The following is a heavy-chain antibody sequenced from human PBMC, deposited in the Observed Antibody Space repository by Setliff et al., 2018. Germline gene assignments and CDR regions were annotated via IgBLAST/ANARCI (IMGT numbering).Heavy chain of an antibody. CDR1: GGSISSGGYY. J-gene: IGHJ6*03. CDR2: VYRGGSTT. CDR3: AKDLGDDGHYYYYMDV. D-gene: IGHD4-17*01. V-gene: IGHV3-23*03. Sequence: PSETLSLTCTVSGGSISSGGYYWSWIRQHPGKGLEWVSVVYRGGSTTFYADSVKGRFTISRDDSKNTLYLQMNSLTVDDTAVYYCAKDLGDDGHYYYYMDVWGKGTTVTVSS.